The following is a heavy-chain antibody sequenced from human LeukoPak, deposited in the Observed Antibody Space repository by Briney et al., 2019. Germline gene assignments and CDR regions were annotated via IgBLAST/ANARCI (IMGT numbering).Heavy chain of an antibody. V-gene: IGHV4-39*07. CDR1: GGSISSSSYY. Sequence: PSETLSLTCTVSGGSISSSSYYWGWIRQPPGKGLEWIGSIYYSGSTYYNPSLKSRVTISVDTPKNQFSLKLSSVTAADTAVYYCARLDYVGPTVDYWGQGTLVTVSS. D-gene: IGHD4-23*01. CDR3: ARLDYVGPTVDY. J-gene: IGHJ4*02. CDR2: IYYSGST.